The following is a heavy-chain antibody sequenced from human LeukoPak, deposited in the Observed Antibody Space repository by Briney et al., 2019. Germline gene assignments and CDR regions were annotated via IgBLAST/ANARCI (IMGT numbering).Heavy chain of an antibody. CDR3: ARAPAYYYDSSGLN. Sequence: GGSLRLSCAASGFTFRSYSMNWVRQAPGKGLEWVSSISSSSSYIYYADSVKGRFTISRDNAKNSLYLQMNSLRAEDTAVYYCARAPAYYYDSSGLNWGQGTLVTVSS. CDR2: ISSSSSYI. CDR1: GFTFRSYS. V-gene: IGHV3-21*01. D-gene: IGHD3-22*01. J-gene: IGHJ4*02.